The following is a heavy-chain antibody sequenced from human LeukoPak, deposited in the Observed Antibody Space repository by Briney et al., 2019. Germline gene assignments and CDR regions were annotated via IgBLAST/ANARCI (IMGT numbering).Heavy chain of an antibody. D-gene: IGHD3-10*01. CDR3: ARDLIEYGSGSYYTDYYYYYGMDV. CDR1: GDSVSSNSAA. Sequence: SQTLSLTCAISGDSVSSNSAAWNWIRQSPSRGLEWLGRTYYRSKWYNDYAVSVKSRITINPDTSKNQFSLQLNSVTPEDTAVYYCARDLIEYGSGSYYTDYYYYYGMDVWGKGTTATVSS. V-gene: IGHV6-1*01. J-gene: IGHJ6*04. CDR2: TYYRSKWYN.